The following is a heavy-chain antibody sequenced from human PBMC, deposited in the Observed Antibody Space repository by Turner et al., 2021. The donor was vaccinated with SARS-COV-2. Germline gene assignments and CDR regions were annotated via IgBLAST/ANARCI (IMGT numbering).Heavy chain of an antibody. V-gene: IGHV1-8*01. D-gene: IGHD5-18*01. Sequence: QVPLVQPGADVKKPGASVTASCKASGYTFTSYDINWVRQATGQGLEWMGWMNPNSGNTGYAQKFQGRVTMTRNTSISTAYMELSSLRSEDTAVYYCARTFTAMVRVDYWGQGTLVTVSS. CDR3: ARTFTAMVRVDY. CDR1: GYTFTSYD. J-gene: IGHJ4*02. CDR2: MNPNSGNT.